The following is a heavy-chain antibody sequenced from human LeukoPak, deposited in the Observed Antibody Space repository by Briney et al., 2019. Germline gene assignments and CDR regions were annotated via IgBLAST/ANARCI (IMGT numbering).Heavy chain of an antibody. CDR1: GYTFTSYY. V-gene: IGHV1-46*01. J-gene: IGHJ4*02. Sequence: ASVTVSCTASGYTFTSYYMHWVRQAPGQGLEWMGIINPSGGSTSYAQKFQGRVTMTRDTSTSTVYMELSSLRSEDTAVYYCARVWEGYSSSWYPDYWGQGTLVTVSS. D-gene: IGHD6-13*01. CDR2: INPSGGST. CDR3: ARVWEGYSSSWYPDY.